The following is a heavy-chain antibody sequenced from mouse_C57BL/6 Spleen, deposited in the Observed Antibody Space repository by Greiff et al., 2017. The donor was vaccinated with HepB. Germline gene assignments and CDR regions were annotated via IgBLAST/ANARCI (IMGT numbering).Heavy chain of an antibody. D-gene: IGHD4-1*01. CDR2: IRSKSNNYAT. J-gene: IGHJ1*03. CDR1: GFSFNTYA. CDR3: VRHDWDHWYFDV. Sequence: DVQLVESGGGLVQPKGSLKLSCAASGFSFNTYAMNWVRQAPGKGLEWVARIRSKSNNYATYYADSVKDRFTISRDDSESMLYLQMNNLKTEDTAMYYCVRHDWDHWYFDVWGTGTTVTVSS. V-gene: IGHV10-1*01.